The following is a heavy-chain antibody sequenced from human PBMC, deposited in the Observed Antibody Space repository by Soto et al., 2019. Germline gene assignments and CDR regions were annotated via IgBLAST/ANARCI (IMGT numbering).Heavy chain of an antibody. V-gene: IGHV4-4*07. CDR3: ASSTYYDFWSGYYYAFDI. J-gene: IGHJ3*02. D-gene: IGHD3-3*01. CDR2: IYTSGST. CDR1: GGSISSYY. Sequence: QVQLQESGPGLVKPSETLSLTCTVSGGSISSYYWSWIRQPAGKGLEWIGRIYTSGSTNYNPSLKSRVTMSVVTSKNQFSLKLSSVTAADTAVYYCASSTYYDFWSGYYYAFDIWGQGTMVTVSS.